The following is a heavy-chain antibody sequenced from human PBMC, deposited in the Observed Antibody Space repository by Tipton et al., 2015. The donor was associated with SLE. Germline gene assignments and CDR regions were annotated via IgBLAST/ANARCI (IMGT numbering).Heavy chain of an antibody. D-gene: IGHD2-15*01. CDR3: ARWFIGYCSGGTCHAYDS. V-gene: IGHV3-11*04. Sequence: GLVKPSETLSLTCTVSDDSFSNTYYNWAWIRQPPGKGLEWVSYISGSGSTIYYADSVRGRFSISRDNAKNSLFLQANSLRAEDTAVYYCARWFIGYCSGGTCHAYDSWGQGTLVTVSS. CDR2: ISGSGSTI. CDR1: DDSFSNTYYN. J-gene: IGHJ4*02.